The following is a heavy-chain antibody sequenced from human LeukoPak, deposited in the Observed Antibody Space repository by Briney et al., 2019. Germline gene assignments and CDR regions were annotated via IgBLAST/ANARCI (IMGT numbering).Heavy chain of an antibody. D-gene: IGHD1-26*01. V-gene: IGHV3-23*01. CDR1: RFTFSSYA. Sequence: GGSLRLSCAASRFTFSSYAMNWVRQAPGRGLEWVSAISGSGGSIYYIDSVKGRFTISRDNSKNTLFLQMNSLRAEDTAVYYCAKVWGSYSTGYFDYWGQGTLDTVSS. CDR2: ISGSGGSI. CDR3: AKVWGSYSTGYFDY. J-gene: IGHJ4*02.